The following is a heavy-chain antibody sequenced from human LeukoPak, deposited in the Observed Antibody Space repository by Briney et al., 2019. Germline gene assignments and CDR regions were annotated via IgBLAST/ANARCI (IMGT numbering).Heavy chain of an antibody. CDR3: ARDNREVRGGDCFDV. CDR1: GYTFTGYY. Sequence: ASVKVSCKASGYTFTGYYMHWVRLAPGQGLEWMGWINPNSGGTNYAQKFQGRVTMTRDTSITTAYMELSRLRSDDTAVYYCARDNREVRGGDCFDVWGKGTTVTVSS. V-gene: IGHV1-2*02. CDR2: INPNSGGT. J-gene: IGHJ6*04. D-gene: IGHD2-21*02.